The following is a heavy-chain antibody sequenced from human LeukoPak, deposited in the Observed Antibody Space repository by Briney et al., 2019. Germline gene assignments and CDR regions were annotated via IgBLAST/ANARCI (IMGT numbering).Heavy chain of an antibody. CDR1: GYTFSRFY. J-gene: IGHJ5*02. Sequence: ASVKVSCKASGYTFSRFYIHWVRQAPGQGLEWMGTINPSGGFTTYAQKFQDRVTRTRDTSTSTVYMELSNLRSEDTAVYYRARGRDGSGSLNWFDPWGQGTLVTVSS. CDR3: ARGRDGSGSLNWFDP. CDR2: INPSGGFT. D-gene: IGHD3-10*01. V-gene: IGHV1-46*01.